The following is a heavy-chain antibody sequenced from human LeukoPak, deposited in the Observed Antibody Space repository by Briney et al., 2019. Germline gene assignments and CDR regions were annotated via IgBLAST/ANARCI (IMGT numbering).Heavy chain of an antibody. V-gene: IGHV1-46*01. D-gene: IGHD2-2*01. J-gene: IGHJ2*01. CDR2: INPSGGST. Sequence: ASVEVSCKASGYTFTSYYMRWVRQAPGQGLEWMGIINPSGGSTSYAQKFQGRVTMTRDTSTSTVYMGLSSLRSEDTAVYYCARGARIGIVVVPAARGNYWYFDLWGRGTLVTVSS. CDR1: GYTFTSYY. CDR3: ARGARIGIVVVPAARGNYWYFDL.